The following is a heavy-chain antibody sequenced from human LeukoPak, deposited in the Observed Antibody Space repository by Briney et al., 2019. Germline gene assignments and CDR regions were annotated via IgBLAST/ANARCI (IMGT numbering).Heavy chain of an antibody. CDR1: GGSISSSSYY. J-gene: IGHJ4*02. Sequence: SETLSLTCIVPGGSISSSSYYWAWIRQSPGKGLEWIGTFSSGGSASYNPSLTSRVSISKDTSDNQFSLRLYSVTAADTAVYYCARKQTGTMYDVWGQGTQVTVSS. CDR3: ARKQTGTMYDV. V-gene: IGHV4-39*07. CDR2: FSSGGSA. D-gene: IGHD1-7*01.